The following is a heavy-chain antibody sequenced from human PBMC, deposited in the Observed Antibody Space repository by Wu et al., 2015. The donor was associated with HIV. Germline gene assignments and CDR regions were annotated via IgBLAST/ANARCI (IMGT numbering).Heavy chain of an antibody. D-gene: IGHD3-9*01. J-gene: IGHJ3*02. CDR3: ASSGVAALRYFDWLLSNAFDI. V-gene: IGHV1-69*13. Sequence: QVQLVQSGAEVKKPGSSVKVSCKASGGTFSSYAISWVRQAPGQGLEWMGRIIPIFGTANYAQKFQGRVTITADESTSTAYMELSSLRSEDTAVYYCASSGVAALRYFDWLLSNAFDIWGQGTMVTVSS. CDR1: GGTFSSYA. CDR2: IIPIFGTA.